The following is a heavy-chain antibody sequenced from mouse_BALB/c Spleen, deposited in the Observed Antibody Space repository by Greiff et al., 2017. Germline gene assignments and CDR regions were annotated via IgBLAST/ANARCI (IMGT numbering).Heavy chain of an antibody. CDR1: GFTFSSFG. Sequence: EVQVVESGGGLVQPGGSRKLSCAASGFTFSSFGMHWVRQAPEKGLEWVAYISRGSSTIYYADTVKGRFTISRDNPKNTLFMQMTSLRSEDAAMYYCARNPPGWLRRGDAMDYWGQGTSVTVSS. CDR3: ARNPPGWLRRGDAMDY. V-gene: IGHV5-17*02. J-gene: IGHJ4*01. CDR2: ISRGSSTI. D-gene: IGHD2-2*01.